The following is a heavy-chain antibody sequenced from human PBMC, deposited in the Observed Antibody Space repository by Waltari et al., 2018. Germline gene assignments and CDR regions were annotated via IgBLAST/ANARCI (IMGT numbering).Heavy chain of an antibody. V-gene: IGHV4-59*01. J-gene: IGHJ6*03. CDR1: GGSISSYY. Sequence: QVQLQESGPGLVKPSETLSLTCTVSGGSISSYYWSCIRQPPGKGLEWIGYIYYSGSTNYNPSLKSRVTISVDTSKNQFSLKLSSVTAADTAVYYCARDVASGNKGYYYMDVWGKGTTVTVSS. CDR3: ARDVASGNKGYYYMDV. D-gene: IGHD2-15*01. CDR2: IYYSGST.